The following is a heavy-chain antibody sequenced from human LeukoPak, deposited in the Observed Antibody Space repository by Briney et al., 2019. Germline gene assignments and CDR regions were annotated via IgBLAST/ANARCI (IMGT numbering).Heavy chain of an antibody. CDR3: AIGANHCFPN. CDR1: GFSFSTSA. D-gene: IGHD4-17*01. V-gene: IGHV3-30*02. CDR2: LQNDGNTK. J-gene: IGHJ4*02. Sequence: GGSLRLPCAASGFSFSTSAMDWVRQAPGKGLEWVAFLQNDGNTKHYADSVKGRFTISRDISKNTLYLQMNSLRPEDTALYFCAIGANHCFPNWGQGTLVTVSS.